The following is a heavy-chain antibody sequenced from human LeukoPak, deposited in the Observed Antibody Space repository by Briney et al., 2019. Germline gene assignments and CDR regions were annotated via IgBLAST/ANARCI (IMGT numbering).Heavy chain of an antibody. CDR1: GYTFTSYY. Sequence: GASVKVSCKASGYTFTSYYMHWVRQAPGQGLEWMGIINPSGGSTSYAQKFQGRVTMTRDMSTSTVYMELSSLRSEDTAVYYCARDPTGTTSYNWFDPWGQGTLVTVSS. J-gene: IGHJ5*02. D-gene: IGHD1-1*01. CDR2: INPSGGST. V-gene: IGHV1-46*01. CDR3: ARDPTGTTSYNWFDP.